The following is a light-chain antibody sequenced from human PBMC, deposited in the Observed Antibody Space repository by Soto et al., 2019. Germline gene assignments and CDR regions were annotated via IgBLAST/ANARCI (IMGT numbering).Light chain of an antibody. V-gene: IGKV3D-20*02. J-gene: IGKJ1*01. CDR3: QQRDSWWT. CDR1: QSFNSIY. Sequence: EIVLTQSPGTLSLSPGERATLSCRASQSFNSIYLAWYQQKPGQAPGLLIYGASNRATGVAARFSGSGSGTDFTLTISSLEPEDSAVYYCQQRDSWWTFGQGTKVDIK. CDR2: GAS.